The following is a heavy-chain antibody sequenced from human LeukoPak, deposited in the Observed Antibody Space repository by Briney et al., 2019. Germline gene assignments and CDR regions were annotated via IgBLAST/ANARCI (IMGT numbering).Heavy chain of an antibody. CDR1: KFTFRSYA. Sequence: GGSLRLSCAASKFTFRSYAMSWVRQAPGKGLEWVSAISGSGGLTFYADSVEGRFTVSRDNSKNTLYLQMNSLGAEDTAVYYCAKDWSSSTYNYHYDMDVWGQGTTVTVSS. D-gene: IGHD2-2*01. J-gene: IGHJ6*02. V-gene: IGHV3-23*01. CDR3: AKDWSSSTYNYHYDMDV. CDR2: ISGSGGLT.